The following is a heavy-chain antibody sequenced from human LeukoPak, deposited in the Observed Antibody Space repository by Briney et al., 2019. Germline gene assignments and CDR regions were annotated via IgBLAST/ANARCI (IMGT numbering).Heavy chain of an antibody. CDR2: ISHSGSS. J-gene: IGHJ4*02. CDR3: ARLGNGDYVDY. CDR1: GYSVSSGYY. D-gene: IGHD7-27*01. V-gene: IGHV4-38-2*01. Sequence: SDTLSLTCAVSGYSVSSGYYWGWIRPTPRKGLEWIATISHSGSSYYNPSLKSRVTISLDTSKNQFSLRLSSVTAADTAVYYCARLGNGDYVDYWGQGTLVTVSS.